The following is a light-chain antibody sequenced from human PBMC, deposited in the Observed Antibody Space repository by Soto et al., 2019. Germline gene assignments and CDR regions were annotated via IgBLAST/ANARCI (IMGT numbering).Light chain of an antibody. CDR3: QQYNNWPPLT. V-gene: IGKV3-15*01. Sequence: EIVMTQSPATLSVSPGERVTLSCWASESVSTKLAWYQQRPGLSPRLLIYGASTRATGVPARFSGSGSGTEFTLTISSLPSEDFALYFCQQYNNWPPLTFGGGTKVEIK. J-gene: IGKJ4*01. CDR2: GAS. CDR1: ESVSTK.